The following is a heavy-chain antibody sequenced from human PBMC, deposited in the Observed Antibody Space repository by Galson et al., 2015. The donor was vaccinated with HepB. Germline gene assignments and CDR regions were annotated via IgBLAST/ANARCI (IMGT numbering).Heavy chain of an antibody. D-gene: IGHD3-3*01. CDR2: ISYDGSNK. CDR1: GFTFSSYA. J-gene: IGHJ5*02. V-gene: IGHV3-30-3*01. Sequence: SLRLSCAASGFTFSSYAMHWVRQAPGKGLEWVAVISYDGSNKYYADSVKGRFTISRDNSKNTLYLQMNSLRAEDTAVYYCARDLYDFWSGYYPTGFDPWGQGTLVTVSP. CDR3: ARDLYDFWSGYYPTGFDP.